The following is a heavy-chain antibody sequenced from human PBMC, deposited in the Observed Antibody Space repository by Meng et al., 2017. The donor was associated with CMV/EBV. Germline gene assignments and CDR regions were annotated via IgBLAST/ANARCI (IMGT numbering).Heavy chain of an antibody. D-gene: IGHD2-2*01. V-gene: IGHV3-30*02. Sequence: GSLKISCAASGFTFSSYGMHWVRQAPGKGLEWVAFIRYDGSNKYYADSVKGRFTISRDNSKNTLYLQMNSLRAEDTAVYYCAKVVRDIVVVPAAMGMDVWGQGTTVTVSS. J-gene: IGHJ6*02. CDR1: GFTFSSYG. CDR2: IRYDGSNK. CDR3: AKVVRDIVVVPAAMGMDV.